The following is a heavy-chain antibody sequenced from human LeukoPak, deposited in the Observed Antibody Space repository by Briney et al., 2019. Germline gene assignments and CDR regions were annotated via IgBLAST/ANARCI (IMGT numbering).Heavy chain of an antibody. D-gene: IGHD1-26*01. CDR1: GFTFSSYT. CDR3: AKEGVGALDY. V-gene: IGHV3-21*01. CDR2: ISSSGDYI. J-gene: IGHJ4*02. Sequence: GGSLRLSCAASGFTFSSYTINWVRQAPGKGLEWVSSISSSGDYIYYADSVKGRFTISRDNAKNSLFLQMSSLRAEDTAVYYCAKEGVGALDYWGQGTLVTVSS.